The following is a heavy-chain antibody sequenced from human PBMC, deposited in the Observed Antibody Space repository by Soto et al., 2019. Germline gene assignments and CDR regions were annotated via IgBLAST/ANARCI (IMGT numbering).Heavy chain of an antibody. CDR3: ARLIGPYETIDY. D-gene: IGHD2-8*01. J-gene: IGHJ4*02. CDR1: GGTFSSYA. V-gene: IGHV1-69*13. CDR2: IIPIFGTA. Sequence: SVKVSCKASGGTFSSYAISWVRQAPGQGLEWMGGIIPIFGTANYAQKFQGRVTITADESTSTAYMELSSVTAADTAVYYCARLIGPYETIDYWGQGTLVTVSS.